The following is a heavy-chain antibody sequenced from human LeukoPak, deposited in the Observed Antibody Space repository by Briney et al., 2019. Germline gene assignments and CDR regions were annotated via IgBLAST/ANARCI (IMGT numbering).Heavy chain of an antibody. V-gene: IGHV1-46*01. CDR3: ATYYYDSSGYSVFDY. D-gene: IGHD3-22*01. CDR1: GYTFTSYY. J-gene: IGHJ4*02. CDR2: INPSGGST. Sequence: APVKVSCKASGYTFTSYYMHWVRQAPGQGLEWMGIINPSGGSTSYAQKFQGRVTMTRDMSTSTVYMELSSLRPEDTAVYYCATYYYDSSGYSVFDYWGQGTLVTVSS.